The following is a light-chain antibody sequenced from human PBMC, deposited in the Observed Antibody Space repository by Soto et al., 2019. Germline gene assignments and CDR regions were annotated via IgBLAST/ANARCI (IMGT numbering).Light chain of an antibody. Sequence: DIQMTQSPSTLSASVGDRVTITCRASQTISSWLAWYQQKPGKAPKLLIYKASTLKSGVPSRFSGSGSGTEFTLTISSLQPDDFATYYCQKYNSYSYTFGQGTRLEIK. CDR3: QKYNSYSYT. V-gene: IGKV1-5*03. CDR1: QTISSW. CDR2: KAS. J-gene: IGKJ5*01.